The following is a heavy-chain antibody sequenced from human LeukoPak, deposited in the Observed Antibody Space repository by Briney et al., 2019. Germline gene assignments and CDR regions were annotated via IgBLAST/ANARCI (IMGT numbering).Heavy chain of an antibody. CDR2: IYYSGNT. CDR1: GGSISSYY. CDR3: ARGSYATMIVYDWADGDAFDI. V-gene: IGHV4-59*12. J-gene: IGHJ3*02. Sequence: SETLSLTCTVSGGSISSYYWTWIRQDPGKGLEWIGNIYYSGNTFYNPALKSRVTMSVDTSKNQFSLKLSSVTAADTAVYYCARGSYATMIVYDWADGDAFDIWGQGTMVTVSS. D-gene: IGHD3-22*01.